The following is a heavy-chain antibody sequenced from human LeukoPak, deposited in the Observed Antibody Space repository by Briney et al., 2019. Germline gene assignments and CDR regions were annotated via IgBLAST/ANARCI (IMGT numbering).Heavy chain of an antibody. CDR1: GASISNYY. J-gene: IGHJ5*02. Sequence: PSETLSLTCTVSGASISNYYWSWTRQPPGKGLEWIGYIHNTGRTNYNPSLKSRVTISADTSKNQFSLRLSSVTAADTAIYYRARYAATGGPNWFDPWGPGTLVTVSS. CDR3: ARYAATGGPNWFDP. V-gene: IGHV4-59*01. D-gene: IGHD2-15*01. CDR2: IHNTGRT.